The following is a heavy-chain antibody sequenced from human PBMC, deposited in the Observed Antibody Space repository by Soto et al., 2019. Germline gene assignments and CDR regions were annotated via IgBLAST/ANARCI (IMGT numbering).Heavy chain of an antibody. CDR3: ARVPSPFDYYYAMDV. V-gene: IGHV4-30-4*01. CDR1: GGSMSSGDYY. Sequence: PSETLSLTCTVSGGSMSSGDYYWSWICQPPVKGLEWIGYIYYSGTTYYNPSLKSRLTMSLDASQNQFSLKLNSLTDAGTAVYFCARVPSPFDYYYAMDVWGQGTTVTVSS. J-gene: IGHJ6*02. CDR2: IYYSGTT. D-gene: IGHD3-16*01.